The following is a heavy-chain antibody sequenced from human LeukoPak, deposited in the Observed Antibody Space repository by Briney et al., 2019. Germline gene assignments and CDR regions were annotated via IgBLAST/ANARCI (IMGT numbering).Heavy chain of an antibody. Sequence: ASVKVSCKASGYTFTGYYMHWVRQAPGQGLEWMGWINPNSGGTNYAQKFQGRVTMTRDTSISTAYMELSRLRSDDTAVYYCARVIHSPSGWYFGVDDAFDTWGQGTMVTVSS. V-gene: IGHV1-2*02. CDR3: ARVIHSPSGWYFGVDDAFDT. D-gene: IGHD6-19*01. CDR2: INPNSGGT. CDR1: GYTFTGYY. J-gene: IGHJ3*02.